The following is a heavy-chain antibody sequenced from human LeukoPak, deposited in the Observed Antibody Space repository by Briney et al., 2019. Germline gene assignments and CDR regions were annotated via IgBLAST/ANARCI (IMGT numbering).Heavy chain of an antibody. CDR3: XKGXFYASGRPLRFDS. D-gene: IGHD3-10*01. Sequence: PGGSLRLSCAASGFTFSNYGMHWVRQAPGKGLEWLAFVSYDGSNKYYADSVKGRFTISRDNSKNTLYLQMNSLRADDTAVYYCXKGXFYASGRPLRFDSWGQGTLVTASS. J-gene: IGHJ4*02. CDR2: VSYDGSNK. CDR1: GFTFSNYG. V-gene: IGHV3-30*18.